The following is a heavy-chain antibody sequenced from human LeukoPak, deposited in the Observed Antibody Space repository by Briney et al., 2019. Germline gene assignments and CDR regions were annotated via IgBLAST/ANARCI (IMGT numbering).Heavy chain of an antibody. CDR2: IDSGGRT. D-gene: IGHD6-19*01. CDR1: GFTVSDNY. Sequence: GGPLRLSCAVSGFTVSDNYMSWVRQAPGKGLEWVSVIDSGGRTYYADSVKGRFTISRDNSKNTLYLQMNSLRAEDTAVYYCAYSSGWYVHDWGQGTLVTVSS. J-gene: IGHJ4*02. CDR3: AYSSGWYVHD. V-gene: IGHV3-66*01.